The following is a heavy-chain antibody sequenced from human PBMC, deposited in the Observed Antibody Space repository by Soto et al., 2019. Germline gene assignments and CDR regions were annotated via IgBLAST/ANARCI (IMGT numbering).Heavy chain of an antibody. CDR1: GGTFSGYY. CDR3: ARLVVAAAADY. Sequence: QVQLQQWDAGLLKPSETLSLTCAVYGGTFSGYYWSWIRQPPGKGLEWIGEINHSGSTNYNPSLKSRVTISVDTSKNQFSLKLSSVTAADTAVYYCARLVVAAAADYWGQGTLVTVSS. V-gene: IGHV4-34*01. J-gene: IGHJ4*02. CDR2: INHSGST. D-gene: IGHD6-13*01.